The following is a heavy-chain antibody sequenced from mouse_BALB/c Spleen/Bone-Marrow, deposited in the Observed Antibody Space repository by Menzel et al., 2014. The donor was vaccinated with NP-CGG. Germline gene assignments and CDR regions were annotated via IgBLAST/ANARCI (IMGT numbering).Heavy chain of an antibody. CDR1: GFSLTSYG. CDR3: AKRGNYGYFDY. V-gene: IGHV2-5-1*01. D-gene: IGHD2-1*01. CDR2: IWRGGST. J-gene: IGHJ2*01. Sequence: QVQLQQSGPSLVQPSQSLSITCTVSGFSLTSYGVHWVRQSPGKGLEWLGVIWRGGSTDYNAAFMSRLSITKDNSKSQVFLKMNNLQADDTAIYYCAKRGNYGYFDYWGQGTTLTVSS.